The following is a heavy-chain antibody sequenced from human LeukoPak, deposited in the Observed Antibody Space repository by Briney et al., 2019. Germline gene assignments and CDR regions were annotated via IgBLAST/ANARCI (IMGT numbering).Heavy chain of an antibody. CDR2: INPNSGGT. V-gene: IGHV1-2*02. D-gene: IGHD3-9*01. CDR3: ARDLTGYYMAYGMDV. J-gene: IGHJ6*02. Sequence: GASVKVSCKASGYTFTGYYMHWVRQAPGQGLEWMGWINPNSGGTNYAQKFQGRATMTRDTSISTAYMELSRLRSDDTAVYYCARDLTGYYMAYGMDVWGQGTTVTVSS. CDR1: GYTFTGYY.